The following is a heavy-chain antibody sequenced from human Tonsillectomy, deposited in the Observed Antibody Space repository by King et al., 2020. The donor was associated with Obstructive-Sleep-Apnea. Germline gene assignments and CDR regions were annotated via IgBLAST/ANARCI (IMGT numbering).Heavy chain of an antibody. CDR2: INAGNGNT. CDR1: GYTFTTYA. V-gene: IGHV1-3*01. J-gene: IGHJ4*02. CDR3: SREPNTRNGDSFDY. Sequence: QLVQSGAEVKKPGASVKVSCKPSGYTFTTYAIHWVRRAPGQKLEWMGWINAGNGNTKYSQKFQGRVTITSDTSATTAYMELGSLRSEDTAVYYGSREPNTRNGDSFDYWGQGTLCTVSS. D-gene: IGHD2-2*02.